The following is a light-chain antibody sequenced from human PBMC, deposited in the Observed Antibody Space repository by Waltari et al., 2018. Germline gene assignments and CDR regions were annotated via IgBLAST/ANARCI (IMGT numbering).Light chain of an antibody. V-gene: IGKV3-15*01. J-gene: IGKJ2*01. CDR1: QSISTN. CDR3: QQYDKWLRYS. CDR2: GAS. Sequence: IVMTQSPATLSVSPGERATLSCRASQSISTNLAWFQEKPGPAPRPLIYGASTRATGVPARFSGSGSGTYFTLVISSLQSEDFAVYYCQQYDKWLRYSFGQGTKLEIK.